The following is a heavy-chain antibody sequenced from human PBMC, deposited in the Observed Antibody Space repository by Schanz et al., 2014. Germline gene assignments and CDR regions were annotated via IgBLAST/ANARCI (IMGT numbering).Heavy chain of an antibody. CDR2: INPSGGST. V-gene: IGHV1-46*01. Sequence: QVQLVQSGAEVKKPGASVKVSCKASGYTFTSDSMHWVRQAPGQGLEWMGMINPSGGSTTYAQKFQGRVAMTADTSTSTAYMDLRSLRSDDTAVYYYGMGVWGQGTMVTVSS. CDR3: GMGV. J-gene: IGHJ6*02. CDR1: GYTFTSDS.